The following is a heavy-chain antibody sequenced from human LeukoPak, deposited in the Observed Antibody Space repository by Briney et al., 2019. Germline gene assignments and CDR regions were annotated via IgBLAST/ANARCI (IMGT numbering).Heavy chain of an antibody. CDR2: IYTSGST. V-gene: IGHV4-4*07. CDR3: ARVGDYALKD. Sequence: PSETLSLTCTVSGGSISSYYWSWIRQPAGKGLEWIGRIYTSGSTNYNPSLKSRVSMSVDTSKNQCALKLSSVTAADTAVYYCARVGDYALKDWGQGTLVTVSS. D-gene: IGHD3-16*01. J-gene: IGHJ4*02. CDR1: GGSISSYY.